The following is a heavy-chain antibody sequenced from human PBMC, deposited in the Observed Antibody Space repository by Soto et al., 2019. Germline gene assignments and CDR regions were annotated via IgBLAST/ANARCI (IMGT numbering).Heavy chain of an antibody. J-gene: IGHJ4*02. V-gene: IGHV3-33*01. CDR1: GFTFSSYG. CDR3: ARDRSVVAAVFDY. D-gene: IGHD2-15*01. Sequence: QVQLVESGGGVVQPGRSLRLSCAASGFTFSSYGMHWVRQAPGKGLEWVAVIWYDGSNKYYADSVKGRFTISRDNSKNTLYLQMNSLRPEDTAVYYCARDRSVVAAVFDYWGQGTLVTVSS. CDR2: IWYDGSNK.